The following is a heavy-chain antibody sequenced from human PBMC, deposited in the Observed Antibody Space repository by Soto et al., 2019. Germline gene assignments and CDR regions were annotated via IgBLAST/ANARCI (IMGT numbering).Heavy chain of an antibody. J-gene: IGHJ5*02. D-gene: IGHD6-19*01. V-gene: IGHV3-30-3*01. CDR3: ARPWAPGYSSGWQTHNWFDP. CDR1: GFTFSSYA. Sequence: PGGSLRLSCAASGFTFSSYAMHWVRQAPGKGLEWVAVISYDGSNKYYADSVKGRFTISRDNSKNTLYLQMNSLRAEDTAVYYCARPWAPGYSSGWQTHNWFDPWRQGTMVTVSS. CDR2: ISYDGSNK.